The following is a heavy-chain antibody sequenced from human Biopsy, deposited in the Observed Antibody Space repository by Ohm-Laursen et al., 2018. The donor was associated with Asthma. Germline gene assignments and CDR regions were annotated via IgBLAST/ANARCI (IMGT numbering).Heavy chain of an antibody. CDR2: ISLNTGDA. CDR3: ARAPYSDAIDS. V-gene: IGHV1-2*04. D-gene: IGHD1-26*01. Sequence: SVKVSCKPSGFPFTAYYIHWVRQAPGQGLEWMGWISLNTGDANLAQKFRGWVTMTRDTSISTAYLVLSGLKSHDTAVYYCARAPYSDAIDSWGQGTLVAVSS. CDR1: GFPFTAYY. J-gene: IGHJ4*02.